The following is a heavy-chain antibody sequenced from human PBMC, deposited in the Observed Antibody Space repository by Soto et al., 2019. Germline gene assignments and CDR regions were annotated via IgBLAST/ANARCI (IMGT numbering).Heavy chain of an antibody. CDR2: ISGSGGAT. J-gene: IGHJ3*02. CDR3: SRDRYCSGGSCYSEWAFDI. V-gene: IGHV3-23*01. CDR1: GFTFSSYA. Sequence: EVQLLESGGGLVQPGGSLRLSCAASGFTFSSYAMNWVRQAPGKGLEWVSGISGSGGATYYADSVKGRFTISRDNSKNTLYLQLNSLRAEDTAVYYCSRDRYCSGGSCYSEWAFDIWGQGTMVTVSS. D-gene: IGHD2-15*01.